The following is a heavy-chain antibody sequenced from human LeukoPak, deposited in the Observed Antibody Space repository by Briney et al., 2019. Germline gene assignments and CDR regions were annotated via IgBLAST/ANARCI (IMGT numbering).Heavy chain of an antibody. CDR2: ISAYNGNT. V-gene: IGHV1-18*01. CDR3: ARSREFGVKQLGESYYYYMDV. J-gene: IGHJ6*03. D-gene: IGHD6-13*01. Sequence: ASVKVSCKASGYTFTSYGISWVRQAPGQGLEWMGWISAYNGNTNYAQKPQGRVTMTTDTSTSTAYMELRSLRSDDTAVCYCARSREFGVKQLGESYYYYMDVWGKGTTVTVSS. CDR1: GYTFTSYG.